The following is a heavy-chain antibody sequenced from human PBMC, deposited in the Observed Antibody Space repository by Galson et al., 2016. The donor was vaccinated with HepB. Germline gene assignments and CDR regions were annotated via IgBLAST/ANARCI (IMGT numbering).Heavy chain of an antibody. CDR3: APHGGLVDS. CDR2: ISHDGRDQ. D-gene: IGHD3-16*01. Sequence: SLRLSCAASGLNFWTYWMTWVRQAPGKGPEWVASISHDGRDQRYVDSVKGRFAISRDNARNSLYLQMNSLRVDDTALYYCAPHGGLVDSWGQGTLVTVFS. CDR1: GLNFWTYW. V-gene: IGHV3-7*01. J-gene: IGHJ4*02.